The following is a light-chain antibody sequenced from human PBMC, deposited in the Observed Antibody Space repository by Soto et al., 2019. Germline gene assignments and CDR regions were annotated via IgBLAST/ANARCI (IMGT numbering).Light chain of an antibody. Sequence: EIVMTQSPATLSVSPGEGATLSCRASQTIGSNLAWYQQKPGQAPRLLIYGASTRATGIPARFSGSESGTEFTLTISSLQSEDVAIYYCQQYNNWRIFTFGPGTKVDIK. CDR3: QQYNNWRIFT. J-gene: IGKJ3*01. V-gene: IGKV3-15*01. CDR2: GAS. CDR1: QTIGSN.